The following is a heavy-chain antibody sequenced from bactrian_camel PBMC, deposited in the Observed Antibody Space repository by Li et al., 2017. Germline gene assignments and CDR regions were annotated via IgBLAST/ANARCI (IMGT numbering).Heavy chain of an antibody. Sequence: HVQLVESGGGSVQAGGSLTLSCRLNGWTRGSDCMAWFRQAPGKEREGVAAVYRAGCTTHYADSVKGRFTISGDNAKNTVYLQMNNLKSEDTALYYCAKALGGGTYYTGEYGYWGQGTQVTVS. D-gene: IGHD2*01. V-gene: IGHV3S1*01. CDR3: AKALGGGTYYTGEYGY. CDR1: GWTRGSDC. CDR2: VYRAGCTT. J-gene: IGHJ4*01.